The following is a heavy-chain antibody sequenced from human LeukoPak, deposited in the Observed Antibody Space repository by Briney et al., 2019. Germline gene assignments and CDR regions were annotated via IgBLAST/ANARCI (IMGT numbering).Heavy chain of an antibody. D-gene: IGHD3-3*01. CDR1: GFTFDDYA. CDR3: ARDYDFWSGYYTPDY. V-gene: IGHV3-9*01. CDR2: ISWNSGSV. J-gene: IGHJ4*02. Sequence: GGSLRLSCAASGFTFDDYAMHWVRHAPGKGPEWVSGISWNSGSVGYADSVKGRFTISRDNAKNSLYLQMNSLRAEDTAVYYCARDYDFWSGYYTPDYWGQGTLVTVSS.